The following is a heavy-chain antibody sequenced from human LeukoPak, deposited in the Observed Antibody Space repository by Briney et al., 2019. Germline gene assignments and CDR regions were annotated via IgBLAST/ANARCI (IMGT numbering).Heavy chain of an antibody. CDR3: ARDISLDY. D-gene: IGHD2-21*01. Sequence: PGGSLRLSCAASGFTFDDYAMHWVRQAPGKGLEWVSVIYSGGSTYYADSVKGRFTISRDNSKNTLYLQMNSLRAEDTAVYYCARDISLDYWGQGTLVTVSS. CDR1: GFTFDDYA. V-gene: IGHV3-66*01. CDR2: IYSGGST. J-gene: IGHJ4*02.